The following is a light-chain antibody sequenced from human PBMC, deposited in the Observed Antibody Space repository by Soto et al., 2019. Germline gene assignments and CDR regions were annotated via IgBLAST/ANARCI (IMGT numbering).Light chain of an antibody. CDR3: QQYGSSPS. CDR2: CAS. V-gene: IGKV3-20*01. J-gene: IGKJ4*01. Sequence: EIVLTQSPGTLSLSPGERVTLSCRASQSVRSSYLAWYQQKPGQAPSLLIYCASNRATGIADRVSGSGSGTDFTLTISRLEPEDFAVYYCQQYGSSPSFGGGTKVEIK. CDR1: QSVRSSY.